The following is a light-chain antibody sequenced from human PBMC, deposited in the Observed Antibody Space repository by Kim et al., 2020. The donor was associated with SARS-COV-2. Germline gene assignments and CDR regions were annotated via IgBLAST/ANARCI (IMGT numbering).Light chain of an antibody. CDR3: QVWDSSSDHVV. Sequence: PGHTARITCGGDTIDSRSVYWYQQKTGQAPILVIYYDTDRPSGIPERFSGTNSGNTATLTISRVEAGDEADYYCQVWDSSSDHVVFGGGTQLTVL. J-gene: IGLJ2*01. CDR1: TIDSRS. V-gene: IGLV3-21*04. CDR2: YDT.